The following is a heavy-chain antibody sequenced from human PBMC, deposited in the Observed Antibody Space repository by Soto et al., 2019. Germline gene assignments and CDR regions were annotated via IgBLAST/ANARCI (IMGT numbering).Heavy chain of an antibody. V-gene: IGHV3-66*01. J-gene: IGHJ4*02. CDR1: GFTVSNNY. CDR2: IYSGGST. D-gene: IGHD3-3*01. CDR3: ARKSQYYDFWSGYLGD. Sequence: ESGGGLVQPGGSLRLSCAASGFTVSNNYMSWVRQAPGKGLEWVSVIYSGGSTYSADSVKGRFIISRDNSKNTLYLQMNSLRAEDTAVYYCARKSQYYDFWSGYLGDWGQGTLVTVSS.